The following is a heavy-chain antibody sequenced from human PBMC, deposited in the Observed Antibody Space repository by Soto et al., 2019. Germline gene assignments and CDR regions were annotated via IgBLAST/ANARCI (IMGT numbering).Heavy chain of an antibody. CDR3: VRGDGDRYDGHGYLGRH. Sequence: EVQLVESGGGLVQPGGSLRLSCAASGFTFSIYWMHWVRQAPGKGLVWVSRMNMDGSRTSYADFAKGRFTISRDDAKSPVYLQMSNLRAGDTAVYYCVRGDGDRYDGHGYLGRHWGQGTLVTVSS. J-gene: IGHJ4*02. CDR2: MNMDGSRT. V-gene: IGHV3-74*01. D-gene: IGHD2-21*01. CDR1: GFTFSIYW.